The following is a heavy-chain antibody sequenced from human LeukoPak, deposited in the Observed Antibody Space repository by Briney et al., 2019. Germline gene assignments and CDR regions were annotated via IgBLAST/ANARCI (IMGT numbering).Heavy chain of an antibody. V-gene: IGHV3-11*01. J-gene: IGHJ5*02. CDR3: ARDRHYGDYDA. Sequence: TGGSLRLSCAVSGLTFSDYYMSWTRQAPGKGPELVSYISPSGSSIFYVDSVKGRFTISRDNAKNSLYLQMNSLRAEDTAVYYCARDRHYGDYDAWGQGTLVTVSS. CDR2: ISPSGSSI. D-gene: IGHD4-17*01. CDR1: GLTFSDYY.